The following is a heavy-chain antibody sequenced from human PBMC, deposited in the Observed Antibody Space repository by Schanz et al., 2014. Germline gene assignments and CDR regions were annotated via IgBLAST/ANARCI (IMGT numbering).Heavy chain of an antibody. CDR1: GFIFNDYY. CDR2: ISRDGTTS. CDR3: ARENLNWEAFDI. Sequence: VQLVESGGGLLQPGGSLRLSCAASGFIFNDYYMNWIRQAPGKGLEWLSYISRDGTTSYYADSVKGRFTISRDNAKNSLYLEMTSRRGEDTAVYYCARENLNWEAFDIWGQGTVVTVSS. J-gene: IGHJ3*02. D-gene: IGHD7-27*01. V-gene: IGHV3-11*01.